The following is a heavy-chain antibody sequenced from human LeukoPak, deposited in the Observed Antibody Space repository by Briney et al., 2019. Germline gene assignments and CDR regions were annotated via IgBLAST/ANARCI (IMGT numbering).Heavy chain of an antibody. CDR1: GGSLSSGDYY. CDR2: IYYSGNT. J-gene: IGHJ4*02. D-gene: IGHD2-21*01. Sequence: PSQTLSLTCTVSGGSLSSGDYYWSWIRQPPGQGLEWIGYIYYSGNTYYNPSLKSRVTMSVDTSKNRFSLKLNSVTAADTAVYYCARDVSSTLILDYWGQGTLVTVSS. V-gene: IGHV4-30-4*08. CDR3: ARDVSSTLILDY.